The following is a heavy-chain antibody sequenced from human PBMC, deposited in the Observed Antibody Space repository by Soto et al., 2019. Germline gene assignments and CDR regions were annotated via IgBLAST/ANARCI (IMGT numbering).Heavy chain of an antibody. Sequence: QLQLQESGSGLVKPSQTLSLTCAVSGGSISSGGYSWSWIRQPPGKGLEWIGYIYHSGSTYYNPSLKSRVTISVDRSKNQFSLKLSSVTAADTAVYYCASWYSSPFWPDYYYYYGMDVWGQGTTVTVSS. CDR1: GGSISSGGYS. V-gene: IGHV4-30-2*01. CDR3: ASWYSSPFWPDYYYYYGMDV. CDR2: IYHSGST. J-gene: IGHJ6*02. D-gene: IGHD6-13*01.